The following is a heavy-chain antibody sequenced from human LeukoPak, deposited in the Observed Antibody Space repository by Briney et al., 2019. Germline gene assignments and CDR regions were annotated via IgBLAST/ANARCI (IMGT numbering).Heavy chain of an antibody. Sequence: SETLSLTCTVSGGSISSYYWSWIRQPPGKGLEWIGYIYYSGSTNYNPSLKSRVTMSVDTSKNQFSLKLSSVTAADTAVYYCARDSSSWYVTIGYWFDPWGQGTLVTVSS. CDR2: IYYSGST. V-gene: IGHV4-59*12. CDR1: GGSISSYY. D-gene: IGHD6-13*01. J-gene: IGHJ5*02. CDR3: ARDSSSWYVTIGYWFDP.